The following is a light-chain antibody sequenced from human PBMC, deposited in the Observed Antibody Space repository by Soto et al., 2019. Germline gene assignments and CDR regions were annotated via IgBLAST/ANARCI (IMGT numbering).Light chain of an antibody. CDR2: GAF. CDR1: QSVSSSY. CDR3: QQYGDSPAT. J-gene: IGKJ3*01. V-gene: IGKV3-20*01. Sequence: EIVLTQSPGTLSLSPEERATLSCRASQSVSSSYLAWYQQKPGQAPRLLIYGAFNRATGIPDRFSGSGSGTEFTLTFSRLEPEDFAVYYCQQYGDSPATFGPGTKVDIK.